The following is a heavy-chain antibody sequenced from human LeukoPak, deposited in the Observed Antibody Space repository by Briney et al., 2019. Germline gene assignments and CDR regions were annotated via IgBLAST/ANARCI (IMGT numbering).Heavy chain of an antibody. CDR3: ARGPYGSSGTPDAFDI. D-gene: IGHD3-10*01. J-gene: IGHJ3*02. CDR1: GFTVSSDY. V-gene: IGHV3-66*01. CDR2: IYSGGTT. Sequence: GGSLRLSCAASGFTVSSDYMSWVRQAPGKGLEWVSVIYSGGTTHYADSVKGRFTISRDNSKNTLYLQMNSLRAEDTAEYYCARGPYGSSGTPDAFDIWGQGTMVTVSS.